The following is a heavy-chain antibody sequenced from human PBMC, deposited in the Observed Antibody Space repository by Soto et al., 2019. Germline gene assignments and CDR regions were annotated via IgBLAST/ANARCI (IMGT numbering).Heavy chain of an antibody. CDR1: GGTFSSYA. Sequence: ASVKVSCKASGGTFSSYAISWVRQAPGQGLEWMGGIIPIFGTANYAQKFQGRVTITADKSTSTAYMELSSLRSEDTAVYYCARVGMTTVTTDYYYGMDVWGQGTTVTVPS. CDR3: ARVGMTTVTTDYYYGMDV. D-gene: IGHD4-4*01. J-gene: IGHJ6*02. V-gene: IGHV1-69*06. CDR2: IIPIFGTA.